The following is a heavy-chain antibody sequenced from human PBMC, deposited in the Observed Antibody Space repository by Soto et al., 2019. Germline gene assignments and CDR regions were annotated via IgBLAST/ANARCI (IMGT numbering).Heavy chain of an antibody. CDR1: GGSISNYY. CDR3: ARGRIGVVIKPPFYFDY. CDR2: IYSSGST. D-gene: IGHD3-3*01. V-gene: IGHV4-59*01. Sequence: PSETLSLTCTVSGGSISNYYWSWIRQPPGKGLEWIGYIYSSGSTNYNPSLNSRVTMSVDTSKNQFSLKLRSLRSDDTAVYYCARGRIGVVIKPPFYFDYWGQGTLVTVSS. J-gene: IGHJ4*02.